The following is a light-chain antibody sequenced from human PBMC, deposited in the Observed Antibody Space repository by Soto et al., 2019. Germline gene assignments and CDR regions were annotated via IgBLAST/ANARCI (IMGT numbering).Light chain of an antibody. V-gene: IGKV1-39*01. Sequence: DIQMTQSPSSLSASVGDRATITCRASQSISSYLNWYQQKPGKAPKLLIYAASSLQSGVPSRFSGSGSGTDFTPTISSLQPEDFATYYCQQSYSTPTFGPGTKVDIK. CDR3: QQSYSTPT. CDR2: AAS. J-gene: IGKJ3*01. CDR1: QSISSY.